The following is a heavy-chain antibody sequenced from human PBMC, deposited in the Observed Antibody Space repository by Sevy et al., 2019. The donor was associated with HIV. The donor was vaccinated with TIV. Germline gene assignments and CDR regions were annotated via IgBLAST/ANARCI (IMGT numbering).Heavy chain of an antibody. CDR1: VFIFSNYC. CDR2: IWYDGSNP. Sequence: GGALRLSCAASVFIFSNYCMHWVRQAPGKGPERVAGIWYDGSNPSYVDSVLGRFPISRDNSRNTLYLEMSSLRVKDSSVYYCVGEFSGAFPYFDNWGQGSLVTVSS. CDR3: VGEFSGAFPYFDN. J-gene: IGHJ4*02. D-gene: IGHD5-12*01. V-gene: IGHV3-33*01.